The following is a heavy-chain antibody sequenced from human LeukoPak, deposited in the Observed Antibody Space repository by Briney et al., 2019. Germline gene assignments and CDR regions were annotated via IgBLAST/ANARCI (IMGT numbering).Heavy chain of an antibody. CDR2: ISGSGGST. D-gene: IGHD3-10*01. V-gene: IGHV3-23*01. J-gene: IGHJ4*02. Sequence: GGSLRLSCAASGFTFSSYAMSWVRQAPGKGLEWVSAISGSGGSTYYADSVKGRFTISRDNSKNTLYLQMNSLRAEDTAVYYCARDVRYYGSGSYYYFDYWGQGTLVTVSS. CDR3: ARDVRYYGSGSYYYFDY. CDR1: GFTFSSYA.